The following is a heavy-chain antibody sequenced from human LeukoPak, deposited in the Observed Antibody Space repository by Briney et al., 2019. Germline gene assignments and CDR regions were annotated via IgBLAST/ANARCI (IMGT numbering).Heavy chain of an antibody. D-gene: IGHD1-26*01. CDR3: AREARLLSIVGATSYFDY. V-gene: IGHV3-23*01. CDR2: ISGSGDNT. Sequence: GGSLRLSCAASGFTFSTYAMSWVRQAPGKGLEWVSAISGSGDNTYYADSVKGRFTISRDISYNTLYLHMNSLRAEDTAVYYCAREARLLSIVGATSYFDYWGQGTLVTVSS. J-gene: IGHJ4*02. CDR1: GFTFSTYA.